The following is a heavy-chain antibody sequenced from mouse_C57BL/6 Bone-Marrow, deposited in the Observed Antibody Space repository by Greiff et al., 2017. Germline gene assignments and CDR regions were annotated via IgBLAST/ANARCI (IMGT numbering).Heavy chain of an antibody. J-gene: IGHJ1*03. CDR1: EYEFPSHD. Sequence: EVMLVESGGGLVQPGESLKLSCESNEYEFPSHDMSWVRKTPEKRLELVAAINSDGASTYYPDTMESRFIISRDNTKKTLYLQMSSLRSEDTALYYWARRGNYEGDYDVWGTGTTVTVSS. CDR2: INSDGAST. D-gene: IGHD2-1*01. CDR3: ARRGNYEGDYDV. V-gene: IGHV5-2*01.